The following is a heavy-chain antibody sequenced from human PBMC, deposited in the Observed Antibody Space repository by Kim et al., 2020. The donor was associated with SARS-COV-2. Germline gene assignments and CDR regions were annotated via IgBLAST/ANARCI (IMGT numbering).Heavy chain of an antibody. J-gene: IGHJ4*02. CDR3: ARDRGPLRFCAGGSCYSDGYFDF. D-gene: IGHD2-15*01. V-gene: IGHV1-2*02. CDR1: GYTFTNYF. CDR2: INPNSGGT. Sequence: ASVKVSCKASGYTFTNYFIHWVRQAPGQGLEWMGWINPNSGGTHYAQNFRGRVTVTRDTSITTAYMELSWLTSDDTALYYGARDRGPLRFCAGGSCYSDGYFDFWGQGTLVTVSS.